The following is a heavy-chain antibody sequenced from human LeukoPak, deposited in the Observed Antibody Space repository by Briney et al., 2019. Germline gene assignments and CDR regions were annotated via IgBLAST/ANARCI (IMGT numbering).Heavy chain of an antibody. CDR2: INPSGGST. Sequence: ASVKVSCKASGYTFTSYYMHWVRQAPGQGLEWMGIINPSGGSTSYAQKFQGRVTMTRDTSTSTVYMELSSLRAEDTAVYYCAKGIYDFWSGLPRLQNYYMDVWGKGTTVTVSS. D-gene: IGHD3-3*01. V-gene: IGHV1-46*01. CDR1: GYTFTSYY. CDR3: AKGIYDFWSGLPRLQNYYMDV. J-gene: IGHJ6*03.